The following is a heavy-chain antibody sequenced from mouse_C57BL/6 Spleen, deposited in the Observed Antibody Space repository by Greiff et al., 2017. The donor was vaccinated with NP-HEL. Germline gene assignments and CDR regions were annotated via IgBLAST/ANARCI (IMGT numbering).Heavy chain of an antibody. Sequence: VQLQQSGAELVRPGTSVKMSCKASGYTFTNYWIGWAKQRPGHGFEWIGDIYPGGGYTNYNEKFKGKATLTADKSSSTAYMQFSSLTSEDSAIYYCARIDYDYPYAMDYWGQGTSVTVSS. D-gene: IGHD2-4*01. CDR2: IYPGGGYT. V-gene: IGHV1-63*01. CDR3: ARIDYDYPYAMDY. CDR1: GYTFTNYW. J-gene: IGHJ4*01.